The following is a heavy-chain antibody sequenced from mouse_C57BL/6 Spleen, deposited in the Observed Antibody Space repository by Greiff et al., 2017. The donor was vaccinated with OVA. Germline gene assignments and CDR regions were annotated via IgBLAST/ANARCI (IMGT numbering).Heavy chain of an antibody. V-gene: IGHV1-18*01. CDR3: ARWRPGAMDY. CDR2: INPNNGGT. CDR1: GYTFTDYN. J-gene: IGHJ4*01. Sequence: DVKLQESGPELVKPGASVKIPCKASGYTFTDYNMDWVKQSHGKSLEWIGDINPNNGGTIYNQKFKGKATLTVDKSSSTAYMELRSLTSEDTAVYYCARWRPGAMDYWGQGTSVTVSS.